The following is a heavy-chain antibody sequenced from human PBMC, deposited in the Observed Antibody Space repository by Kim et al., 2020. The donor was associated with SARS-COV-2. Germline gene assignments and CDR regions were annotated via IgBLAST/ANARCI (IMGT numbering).Heavy chain of an antibody. V-gene: IGHV6-1*01. D-gene: IGHD6-6*01. CDR3: ARDLPAARPFDY. J-gene: IGHJ4*02. Sequence: DYAESVKSRITINPDTSKNQFSLQLNSVTPEDAAVYYCARDLPAARPFDYWGQGTLVTVSS.